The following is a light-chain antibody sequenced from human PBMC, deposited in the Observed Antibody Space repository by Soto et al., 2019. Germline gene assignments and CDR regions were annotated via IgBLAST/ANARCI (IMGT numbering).Light chain of an antibody. CDR1: QSVRSNY. V-gene: IGKV3-20*01. CDR2: GTS. CDR3: HQYGYGVDT. Sequence: EIVLTQSPGTLSLSPGERATLSCRASQSVRSNYLAWYQQKPGQAPRLLIFGTSSRATGIPDRFSGSGSGTDFTLTISRLEPEDSAVYICHQYGYGVDTFGKGTKLEIK. J-gene: IGKJ2*01.